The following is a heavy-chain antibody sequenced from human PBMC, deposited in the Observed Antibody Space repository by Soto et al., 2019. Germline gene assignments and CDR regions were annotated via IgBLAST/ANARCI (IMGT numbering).Heavy chain of an antibody. CDR2: ISSTTSYV. Sequence: EVQLVDSGGGLVKPGGSLRLSCAASGFTFSRYGMNWLRQAPGKGLEWVASISSTTSYVYYADSVKGRFSTSRDNAKNILYLEMYALRTEDTAVYYCARDPSEVRVGNWFDSWGQGTLVTVSS. V-gene: IGHV3-21*06. CDR1: GFTFSRYG. J-gene: IGHJ5*01. D-gene: IGHD2-2*01. CDR3: ARDPSEVRVGNWFDS.